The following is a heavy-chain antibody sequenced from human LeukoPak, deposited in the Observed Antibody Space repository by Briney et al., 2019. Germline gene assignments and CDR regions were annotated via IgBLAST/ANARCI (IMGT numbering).Heavy chain of an antibody. CDR3: PREGMSSSWHQRRDNYFQH. Sequence: SETLSLTCTVSGGSISSGSYYWSWIRQPAGKGLEWIGRIYTSGSTNYNPSLKSRVTISVDTSKNQFSLKLSSVTAADTAVYYCPREGMSSSWHQRRDNYFQHWGQGTLVTVSS. CDR1: GGSISSGSYY. J-gene: IGHJ1*01. V-gene: IGHV4-61*02. CDR2: IYTSGST. D-gene: IGHD6-13*01.